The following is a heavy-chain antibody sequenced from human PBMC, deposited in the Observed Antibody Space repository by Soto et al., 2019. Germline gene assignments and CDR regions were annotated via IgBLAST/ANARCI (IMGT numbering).Heavy chain of an antibody. CDR1: GGSFSGYY. Sequence: QVQLQQWGAGLLKPSETLSLTCAVYGGSFSGYYWSWIRQPPGKGWEWIGEINHSGSTNYNPSHKSRVTISAATSKNQFSLMLSSVTAADTALYYCARGWGRIFDYWGQGTLVTVSS. D-gene: IGHD7-27*01. CDR2: INHSGST. J-gene: IGHJ4*02. CDR3: ARGWGRIFDY. V-gene: IGHV4-34*01.